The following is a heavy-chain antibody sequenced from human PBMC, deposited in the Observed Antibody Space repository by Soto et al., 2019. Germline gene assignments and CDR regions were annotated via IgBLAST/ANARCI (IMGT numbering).Heavy chain of an antibody. J-gene: IGHJ6*02. CDR2: ISYDGSNK. CDR3: AKDLLRPGRAYGMDV. CDR1: GFTFSSYG. Sequence: QVQLVESGGGVVQPGRSLRLSCAASGFTFSSYGMHWVRQAPGKGLEWVAVISYDGSNKYYADSVKGRFTISRDNSKNSLFLQMNSLRAEDTAVYYCAKDLLRPGRAYGMDVWGQGTTVTFSS. V-gene: IGHV3-30*18. D-gene: IGHD6-25*01.